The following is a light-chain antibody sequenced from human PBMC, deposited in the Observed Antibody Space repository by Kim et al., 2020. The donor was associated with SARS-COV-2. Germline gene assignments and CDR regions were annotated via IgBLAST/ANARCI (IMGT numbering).Light chain of an antibody. CDR1: QSVSSSF. CDR3: QQYGRSPLT. V-gene: IGKV3-20*01. J-gene: IGKJ4*01. CDR2: GAS. Sequence: EIVLTQSPGTLSLSPGERATLPCRASQSVSSSFLAWYQQKPGQAPRLLIYGASSRATGIPDRFSGSGSGTDFTLTISRLEPEDFAVYYCQQYGRSPLTFGGGS.